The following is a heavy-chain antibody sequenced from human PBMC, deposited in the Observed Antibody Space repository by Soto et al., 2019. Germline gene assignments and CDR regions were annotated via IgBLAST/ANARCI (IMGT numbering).Heavy chain of an antibody. Sequence: PGGSLRLSCAASGFTFSNYAMNWVRQAPGKGPEWVSTISGSGGSRYYGDSVKDRFTISRDNSKNTLYLQMNSLRAEDTAVYYCAKDRAEFCSGGSCYSDYWGQGTLVTVSS. CDR2: ISGSGGSR. CDR3: AKDRAEFCSGGSCYSDY. J-gene: IGHJ4*02. D-gene: IGHD2-15*01. CDR1: GFTFSNYA. V-gene: IGHV3-23*01.